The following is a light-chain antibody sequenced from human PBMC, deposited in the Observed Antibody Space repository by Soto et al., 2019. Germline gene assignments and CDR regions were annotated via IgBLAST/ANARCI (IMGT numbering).Light chain of an antibody. CDR1: QRVNSRY. CDR2: GVS. V-gene: IGKV3D-20*02. Sequence: EVVMTQSPATLSVSPGERATLSCRASQRVNSRYLAWYQQKPGQAPRLLIYGVSNRATGIPDRFSGSGSGTDFTLTISSLQPEDFATYYCQQSYSTPITSGGGTRWIS. J-gene: IGKJ4*01. CDR3: QQSYSTPIT.